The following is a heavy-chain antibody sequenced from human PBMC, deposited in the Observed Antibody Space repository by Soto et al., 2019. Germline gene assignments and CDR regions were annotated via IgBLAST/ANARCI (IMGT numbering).Heavy chain of an antibody. V-gene: IGHV4-39*01. CDR1: GGSISSSSYY. Sequence: ASETLSLTCTVSGGSISSSSYYWGWVRQPPGKGLEWIGRIYYSGSTYYNPSLKSRVTISVDTSKNQFSLKLGSVTAADTAVYYCARPLAPQSVAGVADWGQGTMVTVSS. D-gene: IGHD2-15*01. J-gene: IGHJ4*02. CDR2: IYYSGST. CDR3: ARPLAPQSVAGVAD.